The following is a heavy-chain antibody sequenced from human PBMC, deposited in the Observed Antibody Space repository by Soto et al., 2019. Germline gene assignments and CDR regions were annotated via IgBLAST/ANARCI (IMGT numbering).Heavy chain of an antibody. J-gene: IGHJ6*02. CDR1: GGTFSSYA. D-gene: IGHD2-21*02. CDR2: IIPIFGTA. V-gene: IGHV1-69*06. Sequence: SVKASCKASGGTFSSYAISWVRQAPGQGLEWMGGIIPIFGTANYAQKFQGRVTITADKSTSTAYMELSSLRSEDTAVYYCARDGGIVVVTANYYYYGMDVWGQGTTVTVSS. CDR3: ARDGGIVVVTANYYYYGMDV.